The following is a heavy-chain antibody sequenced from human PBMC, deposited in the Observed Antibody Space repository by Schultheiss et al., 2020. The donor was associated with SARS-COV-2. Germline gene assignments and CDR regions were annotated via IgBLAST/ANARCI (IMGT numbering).Heavy chain of an antibody. Sequence: SETLSLTCTVSGGSISSYYWSWIRQPPGKGLEWIGYIYYSGSTNYNPSLKSRVTISVDTCKNQFSLKLSSVTAADTAVYYCARAQFSGSYYFSTGAYYFDYWGQGTLVTVAS. J-gene: IGHJ4*02. V-gene: IGHV4-59*01. CDR1: GGSISSYY. CDR3: ARAQFSGSYYFSTGAYYFDY. D-gene: IGHD1-26*01. CDR2: IYYSGST.